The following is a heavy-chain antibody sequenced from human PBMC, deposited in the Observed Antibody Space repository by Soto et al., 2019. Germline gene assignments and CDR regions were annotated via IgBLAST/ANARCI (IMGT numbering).Heavy chain of an antibody. V-gene: IGHV3-23*01. CDR3: AKAPTTISSYYYYYGVDV. CDR1: GFTFSTYA. J-gene: IGHJ6*02. D-gene: IGHD4-4*01. CDR2: ISGSRGST. Sequence: EVQLLESGGGLVQPGGSLRLSCAASGFTFSTYAMNWVRQAPGKGLEWVSGISGSRGSTYYAGSVKGRFTISRDNPKNTLYLQMNSLRAEDTAVYYCAKAPTTISSYYYYYGVDVWGQGTTVTVSS.